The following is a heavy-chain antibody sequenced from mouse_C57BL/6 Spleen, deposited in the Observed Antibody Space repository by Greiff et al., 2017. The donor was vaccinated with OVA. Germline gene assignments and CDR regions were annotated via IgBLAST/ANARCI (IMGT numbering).Heavy chain of an antibody. CDR2: ISSGGSYT. CDR3: ARDTHYYAMDY. J-gene: IGHJ4*01. V-gene: IGHV5-6*01. Sequence: EVMLVESGGDLVKPGGSLKLSCAASGFTFSSYGMSWVRQTPDKRLEWVATISSGGSYTYYPDSVKGRFTISRDNAKNTLYLQMSSLKSEDTAMYYCARDTHYYAMDYWGQGTSVTVSS. CDR1: GFTFSSYG.